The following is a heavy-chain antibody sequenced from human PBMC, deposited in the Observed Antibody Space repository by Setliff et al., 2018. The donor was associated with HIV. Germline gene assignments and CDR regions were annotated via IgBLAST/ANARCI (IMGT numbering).Heavy chain of an antibody. D-gene: IGHD6-13*01. V-gene: IGHV1-18*01. J-gene: IGHJ4*02. Sequence: ASVKVSCKASGYTYTDYGISWVRQAPGQGLEWMGWISVYNGKIDYAQKFQGRVTMTTETSTSTAHMELRSLRSDDTAVYYCARDYGSSPYAVFDSWGQGTLVTVSS. CDR3: ARDYGSSPYAVFDS. CDR1: GYTYTDYG. CDR2: ISVYNGKI.